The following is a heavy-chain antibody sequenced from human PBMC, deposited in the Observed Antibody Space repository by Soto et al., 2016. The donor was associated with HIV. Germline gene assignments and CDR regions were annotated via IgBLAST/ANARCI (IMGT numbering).Heavy chain of an antibody. D-gene: IGHD3-10*01. CDR3: ARDYYAFGKLSPRWYLDL. V-gene: IGHV1-2*02. CDR1: GYTFTDYY. J-gene: IGHJ2*01. Sequence: QVQLLQSGAEVKKPGASMKVSCQASGYTFTDYYIHWVRRAPGQGLEWMGWINPKSGGTNYAQKFQGSVTMSRDTSTSTVYMDLSRLKSDDTAVYYCARDYYAFGKLSPRWYLDLWGRGTLITVSS. CDR2: INPKSGGT.